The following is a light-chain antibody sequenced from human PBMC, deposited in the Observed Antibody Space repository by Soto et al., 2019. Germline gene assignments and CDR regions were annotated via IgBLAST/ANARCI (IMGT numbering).Light chain of an antibody. CDR2: EVS. Sequence: QSALTQPASASGSPGQSITISCTGTSSDVGGYNYVSWYQQHPGKAPKLMIYEVSQRPSGVSNRFSGSKSGNTASLTISGLQAEDEADYFCSSYTCISTVLFGGGTKLTVL. V-gene: IGLV2-14*01. J-gene: IGLJ3*02. CDR3: SSYTCISTVL. CDR1: SSDVGGYNY.